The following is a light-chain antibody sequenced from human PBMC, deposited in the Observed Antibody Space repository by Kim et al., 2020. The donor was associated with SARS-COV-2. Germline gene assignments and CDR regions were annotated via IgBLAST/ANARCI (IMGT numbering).Light chain of an antibody. J-gene: IGKJ4*02. CDR1: QAITNS. V-gene: IGKV1-NL1*01. Sequence: DIQMTQSPSSLSASVGDRVTITCRASQAITNSVAWYQQRPGKAPKLLLYASSRLESGVPSRFSGSGSGTDYTLTISSLQPEDFAAYYCQQYYSGITFGGGTKVDTK. CDR2: ASS. CDR3: QQYYSGIT.